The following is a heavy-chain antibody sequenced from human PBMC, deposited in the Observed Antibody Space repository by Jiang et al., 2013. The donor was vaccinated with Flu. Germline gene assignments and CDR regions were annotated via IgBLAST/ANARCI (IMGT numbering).Heavy chain of an antibody. CDR1: GDSISSYY. CDR2: IYYSGSS. J-gene: IGHJ4*02. Sequence: GSGLVKPSETLSLTCSVSGDSISSYYWNWIRQPPGKGLEWIGYIYYSGSSNYNPSLKSRVTISVDRSKNQFSLKLSSVTAADTAVYYCAREKWVRGHSGFEVPQFDSWGQGALVTVSS. D-gene: IGHD5-12*01. V-gene: IGHV4-59*01. CDR3: AREKWVRGHSGFEVPQFDS.